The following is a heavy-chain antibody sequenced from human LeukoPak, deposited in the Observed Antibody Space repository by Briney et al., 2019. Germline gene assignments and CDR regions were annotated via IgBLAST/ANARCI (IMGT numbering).Heavy chain of an antibody. CDR2: IYSGGST. CDR3: AREVRGNYYDSSGYYDY. Sequence: GGSLRLSCAASGFTVSSNYMSWVRQAPGKGLEWVSVIYSGGSTYYADSVKGRFTISRDNSKNTLYLQKNSLRAEDTAVYYCAREVRGNYYDSSGYYDYWGQGTLVTVSS. V-gene: IGHV3-53*01. D-gene: IGHD3-22*01. CDR1: GFTVSSNY. J-gene: IGHJ4*02.